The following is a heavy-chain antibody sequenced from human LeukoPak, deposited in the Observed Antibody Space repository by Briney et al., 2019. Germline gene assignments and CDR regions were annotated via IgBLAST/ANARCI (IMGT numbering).Heavy chain of an antibody. CDR2: IIPIFGTA. CDR3: ARNERYGDTRLYHFDY. Sequence: GASVKVSCKASGYTFTGYYMHWVRQAPGQGLEWMGGIIPIFGTANYAQKFQGKVTITADESTNTAYMELSSLRSDDTAVYYCARNERYGDTRLYHFDYWGQGTLVTVSS. V-gene: IGHV1-69*13. CDR1: GYTFTGYY. D-gene: IGHD4-17*01. J-gene: IGHJ4*02.